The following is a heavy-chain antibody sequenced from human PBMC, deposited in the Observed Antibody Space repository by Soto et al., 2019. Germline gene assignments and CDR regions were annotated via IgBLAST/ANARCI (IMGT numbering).Heavy chain of an antibody. V-gene: IGHV3-33*01. D-gene: IGHD6-19*01. J-gene: IGHJ6*02. Sequence: GGSLRLSCAASGFTFSSYAMHWVRQSPGKGLEWVAVIWYDGSNKYYADSVKGRFTISRDNSKNTLYLQMNSLRAEDTAVYYCASLGIAVAGAYGMDVWGQGATVT. CDR2: IWYDGSNK. CDR1: GFTFSSYA. CDR3: ASLGIAVAGAYGMDV.